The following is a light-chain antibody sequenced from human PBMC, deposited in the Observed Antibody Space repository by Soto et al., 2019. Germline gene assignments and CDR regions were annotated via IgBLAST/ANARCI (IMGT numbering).Light chain of an antibody. CDR3: GSWDSSLSAYV. CDR1: SSNIGAGYD. CDR2: DDD. Sequence: QSVLTQSPSVSGAPGQRVTISCAGSSSNIGAGYDVHWYQQLPGTAPKLLIYDDDKRPSGIPDRFSGSKSGTSATLGITGFQTGDEADYYCGSWDSSLSAYVSGTGTKVTVI. J-gene: IGLJ1*01. V-gene: IGLV1-51*01.